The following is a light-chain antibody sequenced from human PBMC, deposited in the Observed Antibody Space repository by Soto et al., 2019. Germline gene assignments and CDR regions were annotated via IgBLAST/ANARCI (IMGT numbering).Light chain of an antibody. V-gene: IGKV1-5*01. CDR1: QSISRW. Sequence: DIQMTQSHSTLSASVGDRVTITCRASQSISRWLAWFQQKPGKAPKLLIYDASILKSGVPSRFSGSESGTEFTLTISSLQPDDFATYYCQQYNGDFGGGTKVEIK. J-gene: IGKJ4*01. CDR2: DAS. CDR3: QQYNGD.